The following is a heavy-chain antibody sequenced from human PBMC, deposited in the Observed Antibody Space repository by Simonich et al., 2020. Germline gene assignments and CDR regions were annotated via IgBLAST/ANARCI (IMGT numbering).Heavy chain of an antibody. CDR3: ASRGWSGYYDY. CDR2: MYYSGST. V-gene: IGHV4-59*08. CDR1: GGSISSYY. J-gene: IGHJ4*02. D-gene: IGHD3-3*01. Sequence: QVQLQESGPGLVKPSETLSLTCTVSGGSISSYYWSWIRQPPGKGLEWTGYMYYSGSTNYNPTLKSRVTISGDTSKNQFSLKLSSVTAADTAVYYCASRGWSGYYDYWGQGTLVTVSS.